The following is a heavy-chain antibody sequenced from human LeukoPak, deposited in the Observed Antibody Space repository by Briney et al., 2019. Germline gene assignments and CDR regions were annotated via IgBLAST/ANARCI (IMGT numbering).Heavy chain of an antibody. CDR3: AREHWSGIDY. Sequence: SETLSLTCTVSGGSISSYYWSWIRQPPGKGLEWIGYIYYSGSTNYNPSLKSRVTISADTSKNQYSLKLSSVTAADTAVYYCAREHWSGIDYWGQGTLVTVSS. CDR1: GGSISSYY. J-gene: IGHJ4*02. CDR2: IYYSGST. D-gene: IGHD3-3*01. V-gene: IGHV4-59*01.